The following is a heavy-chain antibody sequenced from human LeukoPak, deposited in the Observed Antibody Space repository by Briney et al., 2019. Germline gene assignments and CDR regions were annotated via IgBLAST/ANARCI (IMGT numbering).Heavy chain of an antibody. CDR3: ARTNYYGSGSYYPNWFDP. J-gene: IGHJ5*02. CDR2: ICHSGST. V-gene: IGHV4-4*02. Sequence: SETLSLTCAVSGGSISSSNWWSWVRQPPGKGLEWIGEICHSGSTNYNPSLKSRVTISVDKSKNQFSLKLSSVTAADTAVYYCARTNYYGSGSYYPNWFDPWGQGTLVTVSS. CDR1: GGSISSSNW. D-gene: IGHD3-10*01.